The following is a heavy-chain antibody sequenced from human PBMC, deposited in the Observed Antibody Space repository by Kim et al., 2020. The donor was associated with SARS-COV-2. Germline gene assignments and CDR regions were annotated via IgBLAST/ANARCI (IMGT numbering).Heavy chain of an antibody. CDR3: TRGARAFDI. CDR2: TYYRSKWNN. Sequence: SQTLSLTCAISGDSVSSNSAAWNWIRLSPSRGLEWLGRTYYRSKWNNDYAASVKSRITISPDTSKNQFSLQLDSVTPEDTAVYYCTRGARAFDIWGQGTMVTVSS. J-gene: IGHJ3*02. CDR1: GDSVSSNSAA. V-gene: IGHV6-1*01.